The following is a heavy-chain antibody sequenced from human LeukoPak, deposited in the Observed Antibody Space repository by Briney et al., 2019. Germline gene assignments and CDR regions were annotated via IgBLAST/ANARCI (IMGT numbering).Heavy chain of an antibody. CDR3: ARTFTIFGVVTPAFDY. D-gene: IGHD3-3*01. Sequence: SETLSLTCTVSGGAISNGGYYWSWVRQPPGKGLEWIGSIYYSGSTYYNPSLKSRVTISVDTSKNQFSLKLISVTAADTAVYYCARTFTIFGVVTPAFDYWGQGTLVTVSS. CDR2: IYYSGST. J-gene: IGHJ4*02. CDR1: GGAISNGGYY. V-gene: IGHV4-39*01.